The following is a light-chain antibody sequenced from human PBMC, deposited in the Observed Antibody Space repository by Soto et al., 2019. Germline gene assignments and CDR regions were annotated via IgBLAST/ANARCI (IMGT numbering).Light chain of an antibody. CDR2: DVS. J-gene: IGLJ1*01. Sequence: QSVLTQPASVSGSPGQSITISCTGTSSEVGGYNYVSWYQQYPGKAPKLMIYDVSNRPSGVSNRFSGSKSGNTASLTISGLQAEDEADYYCTSYTTSSTLVFGTGTKLTVL. V-gene: IGLV2-14*01. CDR1: SSEVGGYNY. CDR3: TSYTTSSTLV.